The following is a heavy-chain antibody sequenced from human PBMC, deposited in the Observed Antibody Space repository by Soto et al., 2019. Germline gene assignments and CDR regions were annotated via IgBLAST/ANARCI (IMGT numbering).Heavy chain of an antibody. V-gene: IGHV3-9*01. CDR1: GFTFADYA. CDR2: ISWNSGTI. D-gene: IGHD6-19*01. J-gene: IGHJ4*02. Sequence: EVQLVESGGGLAQPGRSLRLSCADSGFTFADYAMHWVRQSPGKGLEWVSGISWNSGTIGYADSVKGRFTISRDNSKNSLYLQMNSLRPEDTALYYCTRRNSGWSFDCWGQGTLVTVSS. CDR3: TRRNSGWSFDC.